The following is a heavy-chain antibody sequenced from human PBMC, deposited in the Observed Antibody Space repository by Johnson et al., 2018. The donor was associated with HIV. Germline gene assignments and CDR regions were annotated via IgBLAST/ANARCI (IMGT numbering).Heavy chain of an antibody. D-gene: IGHD2-8*01. CDR2: VSFAGSKT. CDR1: GFTFSSYG. CDR3: ARALGLEVCAFDI. V-gene: IGHV3-30*19. J-gene: IGHJ3*02. Sequence: VQLVESGGGVVRPGGSLRLSCAASGFTFSSYGMHWVRQAPGKGLEWVAVVSFAGSKTSHADSVKGRFTTSSDNAKNSLYLQMNSLRAEDTAVYYCARALGLEVCAFDIWGQGTMVTVSS.